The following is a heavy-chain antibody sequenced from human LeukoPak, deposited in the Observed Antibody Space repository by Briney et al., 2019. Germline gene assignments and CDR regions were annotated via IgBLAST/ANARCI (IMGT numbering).Heavy chain of an antibody. J-gene: IGHJ4*02. D-gene: IGHD2/OR15-2a*01. Sequence: GGSLRLSCAASGFTFSSYEMNWVRQAPGKGLEWISYITGSGDTIYYADSVKGRFTISRDNAKNSLYLQMNSLRADDTAVYYCARERTTIVSGTTIGAYWGQGTLVTVSS. CDR2: ITGSGDTI. CDR3: ARERTTIVSGTTIGAY. V-gene: IGHV3-48*03. CDR1: GFTFSSYE.